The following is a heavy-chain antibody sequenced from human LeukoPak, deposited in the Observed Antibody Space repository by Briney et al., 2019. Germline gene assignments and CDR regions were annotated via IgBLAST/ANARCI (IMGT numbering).Heavy chain of an antibody. CDR3: ARDVGITVADSFDP. CDR1: GGTFSSYA. CDR2: IIPIFGTA. J-gene: IGHJ5*02. D-gene: IGHD6-19*01. Sequence: SVKVSCKASGGTFSSYAISWVRQAPGQGLEWMGGIIPIFGTANYAQKFQGRVTITADESTSTAYMELRGLRSDDTAMYYCARDVGITVADSFDPWGQGTLVTVSS. V-gene: IGHV1-69*01.